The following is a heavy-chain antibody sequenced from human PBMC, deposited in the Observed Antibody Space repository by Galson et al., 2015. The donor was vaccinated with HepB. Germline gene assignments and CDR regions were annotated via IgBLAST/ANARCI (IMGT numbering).Heavy chain of an antibody. D-gene: IGHD3-16*01. Sequence: LSLTCTVSGGSISSYYWSWIRQPPGKGLEWIGYIYYSGSTNYNPSLKSRVTISVDTSKNQFSLKLSSVTAADTAVYYCARGDYVWGSYLRSDYYYGMDVWGQGTTVTVSS. V-gene: IGHV4-59*01. CDR3: ARGDYVWGSYLRSDYYYGMDV. J-gene: IGHJ6*02. CDR2: IYYSGST. CDR1: GGSISSYY.